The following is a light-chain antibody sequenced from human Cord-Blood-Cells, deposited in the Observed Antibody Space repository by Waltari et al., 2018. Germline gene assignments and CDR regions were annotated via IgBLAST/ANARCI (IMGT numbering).Light chain of an antibody. Sequence: DIQLTQSPSFLSASVGDRVTITCRASQGISSYLAWYQQKPGKAPKLLIYAASTLQSGVPSRFSGSGSGTEFTLTISILQPEDFATYYCQQLNSYSFGQGTRLEI. CDR1: QGISSY. J-gene: IGKJ5*01. CDR3: QQLNSYS. CDR2: AAS. V-gene: IGKV1-9*01.